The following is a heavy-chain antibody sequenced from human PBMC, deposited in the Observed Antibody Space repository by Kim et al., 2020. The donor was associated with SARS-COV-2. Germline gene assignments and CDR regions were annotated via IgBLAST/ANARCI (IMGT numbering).Heavy chain of an antibody. V-gene: IGHV3-23*01. CDR2: IINNGGST. D-gene: IGHD4-4*01. J-gene: IGHJ4*02. CDR3: AKTRSMTIVKEGTDY. Sequence: GGSLRLSCAASGFTFSNYAMNWVRQAPGKGLEWVSSIINNGGSTYYADSVKGRFTISRDNSKNMLYLQMKSLRAEDTAVYYCAKTRSMTIVKEGTDYWGQGTLVTVSS. CDR1: GFTFSNYA.